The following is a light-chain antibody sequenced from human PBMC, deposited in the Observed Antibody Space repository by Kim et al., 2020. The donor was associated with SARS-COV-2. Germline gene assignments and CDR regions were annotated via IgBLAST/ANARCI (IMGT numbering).Light chain of an antibody. CDR3: QQRSNWPPT. J-gene: IGKJ4*01. V-gene: IGKV3-11*01. CDR1: KSVRIY. CDR2: DAS. Sequence: LTPGERATLSCRASKSVRIYLAWYQQKPGQAPRLLIYDASNRATGIPARFSGSGSGTDFTLTISSLEPEDFAVYYCQQRSNWPPTFGGGTKVDIK.